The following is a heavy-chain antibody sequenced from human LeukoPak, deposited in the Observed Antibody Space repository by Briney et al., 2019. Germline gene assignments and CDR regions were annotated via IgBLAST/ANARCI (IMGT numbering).Heavy chain of an antibody. CDR1: GYSFTSHY. CDR3: ARGLRVGYYGSGSYYLSY. J-gene: IGHJ4*02. CDR2: INPRGTST. D-gene: IGHD3-10*01. Sequence: ASVKVSCKASGYSFTSHYMHWVRQAPGQGLEWMGLINPRGTSTIYAEKFQGRIIMTRDMSTTTAYMELSSLRSEDTAVYYCARGLRVGYYGSGSYYLSYWGQGTLVTVSS. V-gene: IGHV1-46*01.